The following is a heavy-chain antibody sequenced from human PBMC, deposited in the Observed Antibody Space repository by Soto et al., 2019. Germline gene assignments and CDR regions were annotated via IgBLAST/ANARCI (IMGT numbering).Heavy chain of an antibody. D-gene: IGHD6-19*01. V-gene: IGHV4-31*03. CDR1: GYSISACGYY. CDR2: FYSSGSI. J-gene: IGHJ5*02. Sequence: TLSLTCFVSGYSISACGYYWSWIRHHPVKGLEWIGSFYSSGSIIYNPSLRSRVSISGDTSSNQFSMSLTSVTAADTARYYCARMYSSGSGWFHPWGQGTLVNVSS. CDR3: ARMYSSGSGWFHP.